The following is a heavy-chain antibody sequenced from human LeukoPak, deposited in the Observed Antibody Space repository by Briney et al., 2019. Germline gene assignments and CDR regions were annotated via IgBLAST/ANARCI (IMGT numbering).Heavy chain of an antibody. J-gene: IGHJ4*02. D-gene: IGHD6-19*01. CDR3: ARTGGSSGWYSPALLKYYFDY. Sequence: PGGSLRLSCAASGFTVSSNYMSWVRQAPGKGLEWVANIKQDGNEKYYVDSVKGRFTISRDNAKNSLYLQMNSLRAEDTAVYYCARTGGSSGWYSPALLKYYFDYWGQGTLVTVSS. CDR2: IKQDGNEK. CDR1: GFTVSSNY. V-gene: IGHV3-7*01.